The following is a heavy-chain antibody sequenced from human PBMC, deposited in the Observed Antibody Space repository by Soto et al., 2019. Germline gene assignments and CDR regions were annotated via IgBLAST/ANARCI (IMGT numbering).Heavy chain of an antibody. CDR3: TKGHSATPYFFDY. J-gene: IGHJ4*02. V-gene: IGHV3-23*01. Sequence: PGGSLRLSCAASGFTFSSYAMSWVRQAPGKGLEWVSAISGSGAGTYYTDSVKGRFTVSRDNSKNTLYLQMNSQRAEDTAIYFCTKGHSATPYFFDYWGQGTLVTVSS. CDR2: ISGSGAGT. D-gene: IGHD2-15*01. CDR1: GFTFSSYA.